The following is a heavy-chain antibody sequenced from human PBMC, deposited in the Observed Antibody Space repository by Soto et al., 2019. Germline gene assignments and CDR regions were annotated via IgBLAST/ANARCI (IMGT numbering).Heavy chain of an antibody. D-gene: IGHD6-19*01. J-gene: IGHJ4*02. CDR1: GGSFSSDY. CDR2: INHSGST. Sequence: QVQLQQWGAGLLKPSETLSLTCAVYGGSFSSDYWSWIRQPPGKGLEWIGEINHSGSTNYNPSLKSRVTISLDTSKNQLSLKLSSVTAADTAVYYCARREQWLVGLGNWGQGTLVTVSS. CDR3: ARREQWLVGLGN. V-gene: IGHV4-34*01.